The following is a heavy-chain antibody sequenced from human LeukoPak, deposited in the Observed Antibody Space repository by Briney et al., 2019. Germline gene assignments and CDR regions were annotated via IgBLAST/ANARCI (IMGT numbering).Heavy chain of an antibody. CDR3: ARHVSYRYCSGGSRYSLDY. V-gene: IGHV5-51*01. D-gene: IGHD2-15*01. CDR2: IFPGDSNT. Sequence: GESLHTPSQASGYSFISYCIGWVRQLHGKGREWMGIIFPGDSNTRYSPSFQGQLTTSADKAISTADLQWSSLKASDTAMYYCARHVSYRYCSGGSRYSLDYWGQGTLVTVSS. CDR1: GYSFISYC. J-gene: IGHJ4*02.